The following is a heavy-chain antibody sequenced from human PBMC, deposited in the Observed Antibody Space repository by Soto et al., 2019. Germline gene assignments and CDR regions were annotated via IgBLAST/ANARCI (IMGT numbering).Heavy chain of an antibody. V-gene: IGHV1-69*01. D-gene: IGHD3-10*01. J-gene: IGHJ6*02. CDR3: GGEMGGVPGSHEPYFYVGMDV. Sequence: QVQLVQSGAEVKKPGSSVKVSCKASGGTFSSYAISWVRQAPGQGLEGMGGIIPIFGTENSAQKFPGRVTINADESPSTAYMDRTTLRSGDSAVYSRGGEMGGVPGSHEPYFYVGMDVWGQGTTVTVSS. CDR1: GGTFSSYA. CDR2: IIPIFGTE.